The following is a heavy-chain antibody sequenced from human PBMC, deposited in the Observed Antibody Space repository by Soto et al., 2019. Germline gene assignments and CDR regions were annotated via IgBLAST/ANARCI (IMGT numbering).Heavy chain of an antibody. CDR1: GGTFSSYA. D-gene: IGHD2-15*01. CDR3: AIKIVVVVAATPGNNPYYYYGMDV. V-gene: IGHV1-69*06. Sequence: ASVKVSCKASGGTFSSYAISWVRQAPGQGLEWMGGIIPIFGTANYAQKFQGRVTITADKSTSTAYMELSSLRSEDTAVYYCAIKIVVVVAATPGNNPYYYYGMDVWGQGTTVTSP. J-gene: IGHJ6*02. CDR2: IIPIFGTA.